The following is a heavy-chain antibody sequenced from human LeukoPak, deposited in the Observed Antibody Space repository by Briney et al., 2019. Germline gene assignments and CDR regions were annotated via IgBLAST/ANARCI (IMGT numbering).Heavy chain of an antibody. D-gene: IGHD2-2*01. CDR3: TSTFPDIVVVPAAKFDP. CDR1: GFTFGDYA. CDR2: TRSKAYGGTT. V-gene: IGHV3-49*04. Sequence: GGSLRLSCTASGFTFGDYAMSWVRQAPGKGLEWVGFTRSKAYGGTTEYAASVKGRFTISRDDSKSIAYLQMNSLKTEDTAVYYCTSTFPDIVVVPAAKFDPWGQGTLVTVSS. J-gene: IGHJ5*02.